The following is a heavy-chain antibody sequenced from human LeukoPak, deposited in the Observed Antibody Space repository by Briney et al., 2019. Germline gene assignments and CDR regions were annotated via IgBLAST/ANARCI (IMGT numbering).Heavy chain of an antibody. Sequence: GASVKVSCKASGYTFTGYYMHWVRQAPGQGLEWMGRINPNSGATDYAQRFQGRVTMIWDTSISTAYMELSRLKFDDTAVYYCARGGTDVWGQGTTVTASS. CDR3: ARGGTDV. CDR2: INPNSGAT. V-gene: IGHV1-2*06. J-gene: IGHJ6*02. CDR1: GYTFTGYY.